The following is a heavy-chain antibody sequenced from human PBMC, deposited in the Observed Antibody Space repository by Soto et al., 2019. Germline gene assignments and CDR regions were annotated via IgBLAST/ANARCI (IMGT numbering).Heavy chain of an antibody. J-gene: IGHJ4*02. V-gene: IGHV3-21*04. CDR2: ISSSSSYI. Sequence: PGGSLRLSCAASGFTFSSYSMNWVRQAPGKGLEWVSSISSSSSYIYYADSVKGRFTISRDNSKNTLYLQMNSLRAEDTAVYYCAKDWEYAMLTGPGYWGQGTLGTVSS. CDR1: GFTFSSYS. CDR3: AKDWEYAMLTGPGY. D-gene: IGHD3-9*01.